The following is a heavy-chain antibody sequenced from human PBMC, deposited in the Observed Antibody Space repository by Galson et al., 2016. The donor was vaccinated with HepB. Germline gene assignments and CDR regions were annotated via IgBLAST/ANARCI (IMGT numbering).Heavy chain of an antibody. J-gene: IGHJ6*02. Sequence: SLRLSCAASGFTFSSYGMHWVRQAPGKGLEWVAVIWYDGSNKYYADSVKGRFTISRDNSKNTLYLQMKSLRAEDTAIYYCASAYYHYYYYYAMDVWGQGTTVTVSS. CDR3: ASAYYHYYYYYAMDV. V-gene: IGHV3-33*01. CDR2: IWYDGSNK. CDR1: GFTFSSYG. D-gene: IGHD3-10*01.